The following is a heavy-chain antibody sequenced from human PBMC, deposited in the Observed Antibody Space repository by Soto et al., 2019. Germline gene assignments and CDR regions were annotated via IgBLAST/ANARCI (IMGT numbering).Heavy chain of an antibody. V-gene: IGHV4-59*01. Sequence: SETLSLTCTVSGGSISSYYWSWIRQPPGKGLEWIGDIYYSGSTNYNPSLKSRVTISVDTSKNQFSLKLSSVTAADTAVYYCARAVVGATTFDYWGQGTLVTVSS. CDR1: GGSISSYY. CDR3: ARAVVGATTFDY. J-gene: IGHJ4*02. CDR2: IYYSGST. D-gene: IGHD1-26*01.